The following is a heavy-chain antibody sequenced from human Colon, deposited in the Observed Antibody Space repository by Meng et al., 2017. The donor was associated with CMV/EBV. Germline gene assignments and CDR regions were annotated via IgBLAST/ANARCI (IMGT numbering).Heavy chain of an antibody. CDR3: ATGSSQAWELLHY. J-gene: IGHJ4*02. CDR1: GGSFSNYF. CDR2: IYHSQL. V-gene: IGHV4-34*02. Sequence: VPLKQWGAGRLKPSETLSLTCTVYGGSFSNYFWTWIRQPPGKGLEWIGEIYHSQLNYNPSLKSRVTISRDTSKNQFSLKLSSVTAADTTVYYCATGSSQAWELLHYWGQGTLVTVSS. D-gene: IGHD1-26*01.